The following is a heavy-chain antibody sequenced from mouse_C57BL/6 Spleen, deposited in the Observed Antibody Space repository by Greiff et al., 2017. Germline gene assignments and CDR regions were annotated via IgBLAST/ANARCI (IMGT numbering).Heavy chain of an antibody. D-gene: IGHD4-1*01. CDR1: GFTFSDYG. V-gene: IGHV5-17*01. Sequence: DVMLVESGGGLVKPGGSLKLSCAASGFTFSDYGMHWVRQAPEKGLEWVAYISSGSSTIYYADTVKGRFTISRDNAKNTLFLQMTSLRSEETAMYYCAGTGTPLFAYWGQGTLVTVSA. CDR3: AGTGTPLFAY. J-gene: IGHJ3*01. CDR2: ISSGSSTI.